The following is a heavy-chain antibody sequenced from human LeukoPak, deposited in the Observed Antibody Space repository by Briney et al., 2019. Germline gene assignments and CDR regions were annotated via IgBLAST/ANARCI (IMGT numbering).Heavy chain of an antibody. V-gene: IGHV4-4*02. D-gene: IGHD3-10*01. CDR1: GGSITTRNF. CDR3: AREGLGETYFEY. CDR2: MHHDGSA. Sequence: PSQTLSLTCAVSGGSITTRNFWSWVRQPPGKGLEWIAEMHHDGSANYNPSLKSRVSMSVDKSKNHFSLRLTSVTAADTAVYYCAREGLGETYFEYWGRGILVTVSS. J-gene: IGHJ4*02.